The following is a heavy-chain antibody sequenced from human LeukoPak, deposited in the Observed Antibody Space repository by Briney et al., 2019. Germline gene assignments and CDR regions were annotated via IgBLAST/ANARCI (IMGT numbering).Heavy chain of an antibody. CDR3: ASGYYDSSGYSVIDY. CDR1: GFTVSSNY. V-gene: IGHV3-53*01. CDR2: IYSGGST. J-gene: IGHJ4*02. D-gene: IGHD3-22*01. Sequence: GGSLRLSCAASGFTVSSNYMSLVRQAPGKGLEWVSLIYSGGSTYYADSVKGRFTISRDISKNTLYLQMNSLRAEDTAVYYCASGYYDSSGYSVIDYWGQGTLVTVSS.